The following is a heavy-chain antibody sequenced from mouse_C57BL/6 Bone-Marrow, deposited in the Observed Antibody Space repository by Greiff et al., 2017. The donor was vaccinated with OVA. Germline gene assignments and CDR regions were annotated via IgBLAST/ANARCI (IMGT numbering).Heavy chain of an antibody. CDR2: INPNNGGT. V-gene: IGHV1-22*01. Sequence: EVKLQQSGPELVKPGASVKMSCKASGYTFTDYNMHWVKQSHGKSLEWIGYINPNNGGTSYNQKFKGKATLTVNKSSSTAYMELRSLTSEDSAVYYCARPSDYSNSFDYWGQGTTLTVSS. CDR3: ARPSDYSNSFDY. CDR1: GYTFTDYN. J-gene: IGHJ2*01. D-gene: IGHD2-5*01.